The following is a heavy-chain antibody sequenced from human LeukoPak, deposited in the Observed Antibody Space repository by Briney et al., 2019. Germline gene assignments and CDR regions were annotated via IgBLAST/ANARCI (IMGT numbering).Heavy chain of an antibody. CDR1: GGSIRSSSYY. CDR2: IYYSGST. J-gene: IGHJ5*02. Sequence: PSETLSLTXTVSGGSIRSSSYYWGWIRQPPGKGLDWIGSIYYSGSTYYNPSLKSRVTISVDTSKNQFSLKLSSVTAADTAVYYCASGRYYGSGSQYNWFDPWGQGTLVTVSS. V-gene: IGHV4-39*01. D-gene: IGHD3-10*01. CDR3: ASGRYYGSGSQYNWFDP.